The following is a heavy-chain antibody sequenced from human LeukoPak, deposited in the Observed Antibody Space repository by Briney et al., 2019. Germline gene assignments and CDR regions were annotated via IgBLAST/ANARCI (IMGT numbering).Heavy chain of an antibody. CDR3: ARALERYYYDSSGYYAHFDY. V-gene: IGHV4-31*03. CDR2: IYYSGSP. Sequence: SQTLSLTCTVPGGSISSGGYYWGWIRQHPGNGLEWIGSIYYSGSPYYSLSLKSRVSILVDTSKNQFSLKLRSVTAADTAVYYCARALERYYYDSSGYYAHFDYWGQGTLVTVSS. CDR1: GGSISSGGYY. D-gene: IGHD3-22*01. J-gene: IGHJ4*02.